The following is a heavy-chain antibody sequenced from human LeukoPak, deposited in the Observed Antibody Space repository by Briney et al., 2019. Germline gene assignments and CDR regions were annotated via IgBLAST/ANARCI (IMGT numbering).Heavy chain of an antibody. CDR2: IYYSGST. D-gene: IGHD5-18*01. CDR3: ASDPAMAPWYFDL. J-gene: IGHJ2*01. V-gene: IGHV4-59*01. Sequence: SETLSLTCTVSGGSISSYYWSWIRQPPGKGLEWIGYIYYSGSTNYNPSLKSRVTISVDTSKNQFSLKQSSVTAADTAVYYCASDPAMAPWYFDLWGRGTLVTVSS. CDR1: GGSISSYY.